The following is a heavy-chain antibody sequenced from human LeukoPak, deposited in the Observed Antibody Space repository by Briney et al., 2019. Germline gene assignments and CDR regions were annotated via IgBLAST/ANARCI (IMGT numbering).Heavy chain of an antibody. CDR2: IYYSGST. V-gene: IGHV4-59*01. Sequence: SETLSLTCTVSGGSISSYYWSWIRQPPAKGLEWIGYIYYSGSTNYNPSLKSRVTISVDTSKNQFSLRLNSVTAADTAVYYCAREGQNYRMKAFDIWGQGTMVTVSS. D-gene: IGHD4-11*01. CDR3: AREGQNYRMKAFDI. J-gene: IGHJ3*02. CDR1: GGSISSYY.